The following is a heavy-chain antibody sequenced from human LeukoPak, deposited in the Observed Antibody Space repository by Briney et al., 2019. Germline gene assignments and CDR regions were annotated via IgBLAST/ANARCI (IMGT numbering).Heavy chain of an antibody. Sequence: PGRSLRLSCAASGLTFSNYGMHWVRQAPGKGLEWVAVIWYDGSNKYYADSVKGRFTISRDNSKNTLYLQMNSLRAEDTAVYYCARGDYYDSSGYSQYFQHWGQGTLVTVSS. J-gene: IGHJ1*01. CDR3: ARGDYYDSSGYSQYFQH. CDR1: GLTFSNYG. D-gene: IGHD3-22*01. V-gene: IGHV3-33*01. CDR2: IWYDGSNK.